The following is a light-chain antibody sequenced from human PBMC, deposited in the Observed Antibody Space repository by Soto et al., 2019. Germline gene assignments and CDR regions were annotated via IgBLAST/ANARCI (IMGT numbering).Light chain of an antibody. CDR1: QSVSSN. CDR2: GAS. Sequence: EIVLTQSPATLSVSPGERATLFCRASQSVSSNLAWYQQKPGQAPRLLMFGASTRATNIPARFSGSGSGTEFTLTISSLQSEDFAVYYCQQYFNWPPLTFGGGTKVEIK. V-gene: IGKV3-15*01. J-gene: IGKJ4*01. CDR3: QQYFNWPPLT.